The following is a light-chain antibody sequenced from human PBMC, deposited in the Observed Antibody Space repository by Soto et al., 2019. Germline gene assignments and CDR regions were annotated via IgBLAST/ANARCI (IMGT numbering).Light chain of an antibody. V-gene: IGKV3D-7*01. CDR2: GAS. J-gene: IGKJ1*01. CDR3: QQDYNLPQT. CDR1: QSVSSSY. Sequence: PGERVTLSCRASQSVSSSYLTWYQQKPGQTPRLLIYGASTRATGIPARFSGSGSGTDFTLTISSLQPEDFAVYYCQQDYNLPQTFGHGTKVEIK.